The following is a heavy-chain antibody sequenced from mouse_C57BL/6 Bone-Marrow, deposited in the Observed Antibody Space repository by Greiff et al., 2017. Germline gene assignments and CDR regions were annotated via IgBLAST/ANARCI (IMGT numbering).Heavy chain of an antibody. D-gene: IGHD1-1*01. CDR1: GFTFSDYY. CDR3: ARALTTVVADWYFDV. Sequence: EVQVVESEGGLVQPGSSMKLSCTASGFTFSDYYMAWVRQVPEKGLEWVANINYDGSSTYYLDSLKSRFIISRDNAKNILYLQMSSLKSEDTATYYCARALTTVVADWYFDVWGTGTTVTVSS. CDR2: INYDGSST. J-gene: IGHJ1*03. V-gene: IGHV5-16*01.